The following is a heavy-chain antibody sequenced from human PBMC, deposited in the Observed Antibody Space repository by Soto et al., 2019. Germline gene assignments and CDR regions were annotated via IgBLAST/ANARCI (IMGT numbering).Heavy chain of an antibody. CDR2: IRSKAYGGTA. CDR3: TRGTVQWLVPAVSFDI. D-gene: IGHD6-19*01. CDR1: ELTLTNAW. Sequence: GGSLRLSCVASELTLTNAWMSWFRQAPGKGLEWVGFIRSKAYGGTAEYAASVKGRFTISRDDSKSIAYLQMNSLKTEDTAVYYCTRGTVQWLVPAVSFDIWGQGTMVTVSS. V-gene: IGHV3-49*03. J-gene: IGHJ3*02.